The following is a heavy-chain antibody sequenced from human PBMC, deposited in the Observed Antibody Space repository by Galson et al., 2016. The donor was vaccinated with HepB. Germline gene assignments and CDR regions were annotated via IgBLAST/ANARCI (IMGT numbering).Heavy chain of an antibody. CDR2: IFSNDEK. J-gene: IGHJ6*02. Sequence: PALVKPTQTLTLTCTVSEFSLSNARMGVSWIRQPPGKALEWLAHIFSNDEKSYSTSLKSRLTISKDTSKSQVVLIMTNMDPVDTATYYCARVVVVATTENGMDVWGQGTTVTVSS. CDR1: EFSLSNARMG. CDR3: ARVVVVATTENGMDV. D-gene: IGHD2-15*01. V-gene: IGHV2-26*01.